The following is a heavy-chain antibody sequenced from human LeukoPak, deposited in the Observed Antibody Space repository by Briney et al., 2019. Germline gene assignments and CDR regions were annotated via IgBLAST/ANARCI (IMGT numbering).Heavy chain of an antibody. CDR1: GGSISSYY. CDR3: ARDGRIAAPNNWFDP. Sequence: PSESLSLTCTVSGGSISSYYWSWIRQPPGKGLEWIGYIYTSGSTNYNPSLKSRVTMSVDTSKNQFSLKLSSVTAADTAVYYCARDGRIAAPNNWFDPWGQGTLVTVSS. V-gene: IGHV4-4*08. D-gene: IGHD6-13*01. CDR2: IYTSGST. J-gene: IGHJ5*02.